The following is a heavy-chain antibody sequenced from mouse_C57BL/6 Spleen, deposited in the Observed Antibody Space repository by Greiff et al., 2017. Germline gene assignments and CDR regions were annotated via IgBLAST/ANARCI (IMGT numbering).Heavy chain of an antibody. CDR1: GYAFTNYL. CDR3: ARRGYYGSSHYFDY. V-gene: IGHV1-54*01. J-gene: IGHJ2*01. Sequence: QVQLQQSGAELVRPGTSVKVSCKASGYAFTNYLIEWVKQRPGQGLEWIGVINPGSGGTNYTEKFKGKATLTADKSSSTAYMQLSSLTSEDSAVYFCARRGYYGSSHYFDYWGQGTTLTVSS. CDR2: INPGSGGT. D-gene: IGHD1-1*01.